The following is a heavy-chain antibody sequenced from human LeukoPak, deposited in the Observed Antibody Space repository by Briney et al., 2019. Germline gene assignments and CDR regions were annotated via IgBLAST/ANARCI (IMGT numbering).Heavy chain of an antibody. CDR2: ISSSSSYI. J-gene: IGHJ3*02. CDR3: ARDISEDSSSPGCPYDAFDI. CDR1: GFTFSSYS. D-gene: IGHD6-6*01. Sequence: GGSLRLSCAASGFTFSSYSMKWVRQATGKGLEWVSSISSSSSYIYYADSVKGRFTISRDNAKNSLYLQMNSLRAEDTAVYYCARDISEDSSSPGCPYDAFDIWGQGTMVTVSS. V-gene: IGHV3-21*01.